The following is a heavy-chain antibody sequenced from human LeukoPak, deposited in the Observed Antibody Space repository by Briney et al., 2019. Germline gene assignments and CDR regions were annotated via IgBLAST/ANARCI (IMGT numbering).Heavy chain of an antibody. CDR2: IYYSGST. V-gene: IGHV4-39*02. CDR3: AKRDDSGGNLVDL. D-gene: IGHD3-22*01. CDR1: GGSIRSGSHY. Sequence: SETLSLTCTVSGGSIRSGSHYWAWIRQPPGKGLEWIGSIYYSGSTYYNPSLENRVAISIDTSKNHFSLKLSSLSAADTSVYYCAKRDDSGGNLVDLWGQGTLVTVS. J-gene: IGHJ4*02.